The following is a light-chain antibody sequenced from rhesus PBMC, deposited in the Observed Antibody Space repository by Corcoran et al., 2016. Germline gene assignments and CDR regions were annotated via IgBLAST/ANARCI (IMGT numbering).Light chain of an antibody. CDR3: QQYNSAPFT. J-gene: IGKJ3*01. CDR1: QSISSW. CDR2: KAS. Sequence: DIQMTQSPSSLSASVGDKVTITCQASQSISSWLAWYQQKPVKAPTPMIYKASSLESGVPSRFSGSGSWTDFTLTISSLQPEDFATYYCQQYNSAPFTFGPGTKLDIK. V-gene: IGKV1-16*01.